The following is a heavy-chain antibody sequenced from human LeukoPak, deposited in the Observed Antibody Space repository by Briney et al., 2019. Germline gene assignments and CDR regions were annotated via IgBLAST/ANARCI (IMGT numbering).Heavy chain of an antibody. D-gene: IGHD4-11*01. V-gene: IGHV1-69*05. CDR2: IIPIFGTA. J-gene: IGHJ3*02. Sequence: ASVTVSCKASGGTFSSYAISWVRQAPGQGLEWMGGIIPIFGTANYAQKFQGRVTITTDESTSTAYMELSSLRSEDTAVYYCARDLTVRQGAGAFDIWGQGTMVTVSS. CDR3: ARDLTVRQGAGAFDI. CDR1: GGTFSSYA.